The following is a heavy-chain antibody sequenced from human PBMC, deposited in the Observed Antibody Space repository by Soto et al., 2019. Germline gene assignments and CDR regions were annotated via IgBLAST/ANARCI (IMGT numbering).Heavy chain of an antibody. CDR3: ARESTAVTTKEVTFTVYFDY. CDR1: GFTFSTYA. J-gene: IGHJ4*02. Sequence: GGSLRLSCAASGFTFSTYAMSWVRQAPGKGLEWVSGISRSGDSTYYADSVKGRFTISRDNSKNTLSLQMNSLRAEDTAVYYWARESTAVTTKEVTFTVYFDYWGQGTLVTVSS. CDR2: ISRSGDST. D-gene: IGHD4-17*01. V-gene: IGHV3-23*01.